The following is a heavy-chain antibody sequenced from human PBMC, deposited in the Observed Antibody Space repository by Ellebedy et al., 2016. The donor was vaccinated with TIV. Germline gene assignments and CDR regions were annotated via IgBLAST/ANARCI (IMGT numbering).Heavy chain of an antibody. CDR1: GFNVSSNS. D-gene: IGHD1-26*01. Sequence: GGSLRLXXAASGFNVSSNSMSWVRQAPGKGLEWVSLIYIHDTTNYADSVKGRFTISRDNSKNTLYLQMNSLRAEDTAVYYCGKEFIPGAPSLIDYWGQGTLVSVSS. CDR2: IYIHDTT. V-gene: IGHV3-53*01. J-gene: IGHJ4*02. CDR3: GKEFIPGAPSLIDY.